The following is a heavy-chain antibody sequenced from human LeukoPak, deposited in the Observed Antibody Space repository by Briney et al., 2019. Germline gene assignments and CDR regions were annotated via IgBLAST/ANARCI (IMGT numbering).Heavy chain of an antibody. CDR3: AKVSDIVVVPTRY. CDR2: INHSGST. J-gene: IGHJ4*02. V-gene: IGHV4-34*01. Sequence: SETLSLTCAVYGGSFSGYYWSWIRQPPGKGLEWIGEINHSGSTNYNPSLKSRVTISVDTSKNQFSLKLSSVTAEDTAVYYCAKVSDIVVVPTRYWGQGTLVTVSS. CDR1: GGSFSGYY. D-gene: IGHD2-2*01.